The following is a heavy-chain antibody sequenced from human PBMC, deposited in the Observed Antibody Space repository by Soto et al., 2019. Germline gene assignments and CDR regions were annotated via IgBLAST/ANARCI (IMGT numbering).Heavy chain of an antibody. CDR2: IIPILGIA. V-gene: IGHV1-69*04. CDR1: GGTFSSYT. Sequence: ASVKVSCKASGGTFSSYTISWVRQAPGQGLEWMGRIIPILGIANYAQKFQGRVTITADKSTSTAYMELSSLRSEDTAVYYGAREKSDATRPSPDHYWGQVTLVTVSS. CDR3: AREKSDATRPSPDHY. J-gene: IGHJ4*02.